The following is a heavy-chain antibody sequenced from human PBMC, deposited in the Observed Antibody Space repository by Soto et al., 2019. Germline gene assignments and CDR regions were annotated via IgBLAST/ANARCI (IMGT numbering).Heavy chain of an antibody. Sequence: GGSLRLSCAASGFTFSSYEMNWVRQAPGKGLEWVSYISSGGTSIYYADSVKGRFTISIGNANNSLYLQMNSLRAEDTAVYYCARPVAGVWGQGTLVTVSS. CDR2: ISSGGTSI. J-gene: IGHJ4*02. CDR1: GFTFSSYE. D-gene: IGHD6-19*01. V-gene: IGHV3-48*03. CDR3: ARPVAGV.